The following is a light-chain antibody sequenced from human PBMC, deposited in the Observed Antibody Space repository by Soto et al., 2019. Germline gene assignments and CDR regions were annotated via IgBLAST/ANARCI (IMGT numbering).Light chain of an antibody. Sequence: QSALTQPPSASGSPGQSVTISCTGTSSDVGGYNYVSWYQQHPGKAPKLMIYEVSKRPSGVPDRFSGSKSGNTASLTVSGLQAEDEADYYCTSYAGSNNVIFGGGTNLTVL. CDR2: EVS. CDR3: TSYAGSNNVI. J-gene: IGLJ2*01. CDR1: SSDVGGYNY. V-gene: IGLV2-8*01.